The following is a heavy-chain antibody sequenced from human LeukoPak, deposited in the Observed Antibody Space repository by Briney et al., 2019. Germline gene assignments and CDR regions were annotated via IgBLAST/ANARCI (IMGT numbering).Heavy chain of an antibody. V-gene: IGHV4-34*01. CDR2: INHSGST. CDR1: GGSVSGYY. Sequence: SETLSLTCAVYGGSVSGYYWSCIRQPPGKGLEWIGEINHSGSTNYNPSLKSRATLSVDTSKNQFSLKLSSVTAADAAVYYCATWEDVVPAAPTWGQGTLVTVSS. D-gene: IGHD2-2*01. J-gene: IGHJ5*02. CDR3: ATWEDVVPAAPT.